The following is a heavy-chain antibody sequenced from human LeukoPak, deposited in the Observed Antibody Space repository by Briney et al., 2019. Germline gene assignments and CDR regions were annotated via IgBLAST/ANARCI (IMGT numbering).Heavy chain of an antibody. Sequence: GGTLRLSCAASGFTFSSYEMNWVRQAPGKGLEWVSYISSSGNTIYYADSVKGRFTISRDNAKNSLYLQMNSLRAEDTAVYYCARDLLLDYWGQGTLVTVSS. CDR3: ARDLLLDY. CDR1: GFTFSSYE. J-gene: IGHJ4*02. V-gene: IGHV3-48*03. CDR2: ISSSGNTI.